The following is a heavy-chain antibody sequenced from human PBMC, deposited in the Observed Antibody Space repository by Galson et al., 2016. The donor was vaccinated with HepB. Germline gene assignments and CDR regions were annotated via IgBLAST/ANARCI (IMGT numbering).Heavy chain of an antibody. Sequence: SVKVSCKASGYTFTSYYMHWVRQAPGQGLEWMGKINPSGGSTRYAQKLQGRVTMTRDTSTSTVYMELSSLRSEDTAVYYCARGTVTPLHYYYYYMDVWGKGTTVTVSS. J-gene: IGHJ6*03. CDR1: GYTFTSYY. V-gene: IGHV1-46*01. CDR2: INPSGGST. CDR3: ARGTVTPLHYYYYYMDV. D-gene: IGHD4-17*01.